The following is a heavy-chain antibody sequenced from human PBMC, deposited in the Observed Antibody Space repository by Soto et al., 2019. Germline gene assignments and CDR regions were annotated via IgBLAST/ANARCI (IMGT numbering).Heavy chain of an antibody. J-gene: IGHJ5*02. CDR1: GYTFTGYY. D-gene: IGHD2-2*01. CDR2: INPNSGGT. V-gene: IGHV1-2*04. CDR3: ARGGYCSSTSCYGVILFDP. Sequence: QVQLVQSGAEVKKPGASVKVSCKASGYTFTGYYMHWVRQAPGQGLEWMGWINPNSGGTNYAQKFQGWGTMRRDTAISTAYMELRRLKSDDTAVYYCARGGYCSSTSCYGVILFDPCGEGTLVTVSS.